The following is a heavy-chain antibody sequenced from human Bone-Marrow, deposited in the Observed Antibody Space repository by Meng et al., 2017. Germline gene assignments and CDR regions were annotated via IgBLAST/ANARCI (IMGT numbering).Heavy chain of an antibody. Sequence: GGSLRLSCAASGFTFSNYWMHWVRQGPGQGLVWVSRIKSDGSGTTHADAVRGRFTISRDNAKSTLYLQMNSLRAEDTALYYCVRADISLGYDAFDVGGRGTMVTVSS. V-gene: IGHV3-74*03. D-gene: IGHD3-16*01. CDR2: IKSDGSGT. CDR3: VRADISLGYDAFDV. J-gene: IGHJ3*01. CDR1: GFTFSNYW.